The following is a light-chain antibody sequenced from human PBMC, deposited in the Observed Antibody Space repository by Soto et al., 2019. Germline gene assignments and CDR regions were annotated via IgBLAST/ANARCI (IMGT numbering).Light chain of an antibody. Sequence: QSVLTQPASVSGSPGQSITISCTGTSSDVGSYNLVSWYQQHPGKAPKPMIYEGSKRPSGVSNRFSGSKSGNTASLTISGLQAEDEADYYCCSYAGSSTSLFGGGTKLTVL. CDR3: CSYAGSSTSL. J-gene: IGLJ2*01. V-gene: IGLV2-23*01. CDR2: EGS. CDR1: SSDVGSYNL.